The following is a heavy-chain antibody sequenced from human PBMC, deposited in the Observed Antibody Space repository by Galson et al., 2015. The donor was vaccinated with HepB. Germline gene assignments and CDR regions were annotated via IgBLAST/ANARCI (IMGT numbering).Heavy chain of an antibody. V-gene: IGHV3-48*03. D-gene: IGHD2-15*01. Sequence: LRLSCAASGFTFSSYEINWVRQAPGKGLEWVSYISISGSTIYYADSVKGRFTISRDNAKSSLYLQKNSLRAEDTAVYFCATLGCSGGSCYSSDAFDIWGQGTMVTVS. J-gene: IGHJ3*02. CDR3: ATLGCSGGSCYSSDAFDI. CDR2: ISISGSTI. CDR1: GFTFSSYE.